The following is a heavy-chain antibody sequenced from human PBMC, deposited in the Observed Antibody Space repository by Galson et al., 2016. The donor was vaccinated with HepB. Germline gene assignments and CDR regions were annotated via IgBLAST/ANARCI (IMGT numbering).Heavy chain of an antibody. Sequence: QSGAEVKKPGTTVKISCKVSGYTFSDYYIHWVQQAPGKGLEWMGLVDPENGETMYAETFQGGLTIVADTSTNTTFMELSGRRSEDTAMYYCTTEVRLITMLRVDWFDPWGQGTLVTVSS. V-gene: IGHV1-69-2*01. CDR3: TTEVRLITMLRVDWFDP. D-gene: IGHD3-10*01. J-gene: IGHJ5*02. CDR2: VDPENGET. CDR1: GYTFSDYY.